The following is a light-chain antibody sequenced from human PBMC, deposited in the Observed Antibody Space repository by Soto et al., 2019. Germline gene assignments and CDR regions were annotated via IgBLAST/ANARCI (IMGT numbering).Light chain of an antibody. V-gene: IGKV1-27*01. CDR2: TAS. Sequence: DIQMTQSPSTLSASVGDTVTITCRASQSIGNCLAWYQQKPEKAPKLLIYTASTVQPGVPSRFSGSGSGTDFTLTISSLQPEDVATYYCQQYNDYQYTFGQGTKLEIK. J-gene: IGKJ2*01. CDR1: QSIGNC. CDR3: QQYNDYQYT.